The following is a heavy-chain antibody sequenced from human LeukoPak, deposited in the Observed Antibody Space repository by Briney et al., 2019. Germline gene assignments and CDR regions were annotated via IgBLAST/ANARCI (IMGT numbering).Heavy chain of an antibody. V-gene: IGHV1-69*01. CDR2: IIPIFGTA. CDR1: GGTFSSYA. D-gene: IGHD1-14*01. J-gene: IGHJ3*02. Sequence: SVKVSCKASGGTFSSYAISWVRQAPGQGLEWMGGIIPIFGTANYAQKFQGRVTITADESTSTAYMELSSLRSEDTAVYYCARRRGITDAFDIWGQGTIVTVSS. CDR3: ARRRGITDAFDI.